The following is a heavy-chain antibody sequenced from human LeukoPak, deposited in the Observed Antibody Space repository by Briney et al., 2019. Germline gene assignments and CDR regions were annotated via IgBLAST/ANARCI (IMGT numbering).Heavy chain of an antibody. V-gene: IGHV4-61*02. Sequence: PSQTLSLTCTVSGASIDFESYYWSWVRQSAGKGLEWIGRIDHGGVTNYNPSLQSRVTISLDTSQKQFSLKLNSVTAADTAVYYCARLVLAVDGYNYVQSLGPWGQGTLVTVSS. CDR2: IDHGGVT. CDR3: ARLVLAVDGYNYVQSLGP. J-gene: IGHJ5*02. D-gene: IGHD5-24*01. CDR1: GASIDFESYY.